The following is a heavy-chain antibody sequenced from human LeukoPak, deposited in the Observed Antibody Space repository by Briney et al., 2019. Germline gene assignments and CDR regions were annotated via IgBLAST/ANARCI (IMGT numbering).Heavy chain of an antibody. J-gene: IGHJ4*02. Sequence: SETLSLTCTVSGGSISSGGYYWSWIRQHPGKGLEWIGYIYYNGSTYYNPSLKSRVTISVDTSKNQFSLKLSSVTAADTAVYYCARARFAVARYYYDSSGYSGYSDYWGQGTLVTVSS. CDR2: IYYNGST. D-gene: IGHD3-22*01. CDR3: ARARFAVARYYYDSSGYSGYSDY. V-gene: IGHV4-31*03. CDR1: GGSISSGGYY.